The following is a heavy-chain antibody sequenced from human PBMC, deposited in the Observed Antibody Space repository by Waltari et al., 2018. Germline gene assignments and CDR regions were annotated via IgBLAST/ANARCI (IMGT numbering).Heavy chain of an antibody. CDR3: ARAQNTESYYYDSSGPGYFDY. CDR2: IYYSGST. CDR1: GGSISSGDYY. Sequence: QVQLQESGPGLVKPSQTLSLTCTVSGGSISSGDYYWSWIRQPPGKGLEWIGYIYYSGSTSYNPSLKSRVTISVDTSKNQFSLKLSSVTAADTAVYYCARAQNTESYYYDSSGPGYFDYWGQGTLVTVSS. J-gene: IGHJ4*02. V-gene: IGHV4-30-4*08. D-gene: IGHD3-22*01.